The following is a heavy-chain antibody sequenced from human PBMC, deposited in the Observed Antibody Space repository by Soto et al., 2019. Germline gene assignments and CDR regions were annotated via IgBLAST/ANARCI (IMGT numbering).Heavy chain of an antibody. V-gene: IGHV4-4*02. CDR2: IYHSGST. Sequence: ETLSLTCAVSGASISSTDWWSCVRQPPGKGLEWLGEIYHSGSTNYNPSLKSRVTISVDKSKNQFSLKLTSVTAADTALYYCAVPVAGDLHYWGQGALVTVSS. CDR1: GASISSTDW. CDR3: AVPVAGDLHY. J-gene: IGHJ4*02. D-gene: IGHD6-13*01.